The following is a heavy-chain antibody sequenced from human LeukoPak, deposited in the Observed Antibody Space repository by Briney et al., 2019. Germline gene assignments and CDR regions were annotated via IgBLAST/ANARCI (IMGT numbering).Heavy chain of an antibody. Sequence: SETLSLTCTVSGDSISSSSYYWGWIRQPPGKGLEWIGSIYYSGSTYYNPSLKSRVTISVDTSKNQFSLKLSSVTAADTAVYYCASVYDGSGYYSYYFDYWGQGTLVTVSS. D-gene: IGHD3-22*01. CDR3: ASVYDGSGYYSYYFDY. V-gene: IGHV4-39*07. CDR2: IYYSGST. J-gene: IGHJ4*02. CDR1: GDSISSSSYY.